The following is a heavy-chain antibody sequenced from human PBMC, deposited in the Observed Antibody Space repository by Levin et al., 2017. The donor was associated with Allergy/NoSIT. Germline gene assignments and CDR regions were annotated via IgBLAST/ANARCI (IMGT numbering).Heavy chain of an antibody. D-gene: IGHD3-3*01. Sequence: SQTLSLTCAISGDSVSSNSAAWNWIRQSPSRGLEWLGRTYYRSKWYNDYAVSVKSRITINPDTSKNQFSLQLNSVTPEDTAVYYCAREPYSDDFWSGKTYYYYGMDVWGQGTTVTVSS. V-gene: IGHV6-1*01. CDR3: AREPYSDDFWSGKTYYYYGMDV. J-gene: IGHJ6*02. CDR2: TYYRSKWYN. CDR1: GDSVSSNSAA.